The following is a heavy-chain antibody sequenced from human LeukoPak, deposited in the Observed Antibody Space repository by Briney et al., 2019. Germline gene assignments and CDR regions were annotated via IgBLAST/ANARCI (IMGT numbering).Heavy chain of an antibody. J-gene: IGHJ4*02. CDR1: GYTFTGYY. V-gene: IGHV1-2*02. Sequence: GASVKVSCKASGYTFTGYYMHWVRQAPGQGLEWMGWINANSGGTKYAQKFQGRVTMTRDTSISAAYMDLSRLTSDDTAVYYCARGHHRSNSYSGAGDYWGQGTLVTVSS. CDR2: INANSGGT. D-gene: IGHD4-11*01. CDR3: ARGHHRSNSYSGAGDY.